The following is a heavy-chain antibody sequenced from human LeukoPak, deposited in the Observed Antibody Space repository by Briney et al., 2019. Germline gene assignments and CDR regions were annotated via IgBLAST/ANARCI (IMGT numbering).Heavy chain of an antibody. J-gene: IGHJ3*01. Sequence: PGGSLRLSCAASGFTFSSYAMSWVRQAPGKGLEWVSAISGSGGSTYYADSVKGRFTISRDNSKNTLYLQMNSLRPDDTAVYFCARNHGHNDAFDFWGQGTMVTVSS. CDR2: ISGSGGST. V-gene: IGHV3-23*01. D-gene: IGHD1-14*01. CDR3: ARNHGHNDAFDF. CDR1: GFTFSSYA.